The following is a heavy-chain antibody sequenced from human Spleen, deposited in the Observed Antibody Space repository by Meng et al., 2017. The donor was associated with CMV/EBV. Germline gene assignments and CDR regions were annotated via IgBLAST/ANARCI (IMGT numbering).Heavy chain of an antibody. V-gene: IGHV1-2*02. CDR1: GYTFTGQR. J-gene: IGHJ5*02. D-gene: IGHD2-2*01. Sequence: ASVKVSCKASGYTFTGQRIYWVRQAPGQGLEYMGWINPNSGDTHFAQKFQGRVTMIRDTSIRTAYMELSRLRSDDTAVYYCARDHCNNTNCPGWFDPWGQGTLVTVSS. CDR3: ARDHCNNTNCPGWFDP. CDR2: INPNSGDT.